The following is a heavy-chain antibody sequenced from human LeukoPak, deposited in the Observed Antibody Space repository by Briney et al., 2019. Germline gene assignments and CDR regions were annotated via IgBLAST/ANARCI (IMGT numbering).Heavy chain of an antibody. Sequence: SETLSLTCTASGDSISSGGYYWSWIRQPPGKGLEWIGYVYHSGSTYYNPSLKSRVTILVDRSKNQFSLKLSSVTAADTAVYYCASGSIAAAGYYFDYWGQGTLVTVSS. D-gene: IGHD6-13*01. CDR3: ASGSIAAAGYYFDY. CDR1: GDSISSGGYY. J-gene: IGHJ4*02. V-gene: IGHV4-30-2*01. CDR2: VYHSGST.